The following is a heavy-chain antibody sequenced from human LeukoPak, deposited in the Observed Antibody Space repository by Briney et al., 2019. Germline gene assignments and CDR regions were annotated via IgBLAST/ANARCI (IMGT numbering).Heavy chain of an antibody. J-gene: IGHJ4*02. Sequence: GASVKVSCKVSGDKLTELSMHWVRQAPGKGLEWMGGFDPEDGETIYAQKFQGRVTMTEDTSTDTAYMELSSLRAEDMAVYYCATGPVRGYSSGWYYFDYWGQGTLVTVSS. V-gene: IGHV1-24*01. CDR1: GDKLTELS. D-gene: IGHD6-19*01. CDR2: FDPEDGET. CDR3: ATGPVRGYSSGWYYFDY.